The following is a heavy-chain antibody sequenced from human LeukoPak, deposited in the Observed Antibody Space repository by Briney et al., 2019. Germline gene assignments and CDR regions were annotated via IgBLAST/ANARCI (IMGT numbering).Heavy chain of an antibody. CDR3: ARNHTWNDDVFDY. CDR2: ISSSSTYI. V-gene: IGHV3-21*04. D-gene: IGHD1-1*01. J-gene: IGHJ4*02. Sequence: GGSLRLSCAASRFTFSSYSMNWVRQAPGKGLEWVSSISSSSTYIYYADSVKGRFTISRDNAKNSLYLQMNSLRAEDTAVYYCARNHTWNDDVFDYWGQGTLITVSS. CDR1: RFTFSSYS.